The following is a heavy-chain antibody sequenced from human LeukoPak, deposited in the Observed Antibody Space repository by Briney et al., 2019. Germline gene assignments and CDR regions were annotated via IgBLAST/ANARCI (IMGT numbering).Heavy chain of an antibody. J-gene: IGHJ5*02. V-gene: IGHV1-8*01. CDR2: MSPNSGNT. Sequence: GASVKVSCKASGYTFTSYDINWVRPATGQGLEGMGWMSPNSGNTGYAQKFQGRVTMTRNTSISTAYMELSSLRSEDTAVYYCARGPGVRGEDWFDPWGQGTLVTVSS. CDR3: ARGPGVRGEDWFDP. CDR1: GYTFTSYD. D-gene: IGHD3-10*01.